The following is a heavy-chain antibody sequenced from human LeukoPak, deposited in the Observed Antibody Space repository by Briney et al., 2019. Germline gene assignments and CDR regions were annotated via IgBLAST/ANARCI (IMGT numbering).Heavy chain of an antibody. CDR3: ARADYGYFDY. V-gene: IGHV4-59*12. CDR2: IYYSGST. J-gene: IGHJ4*02. Sequence: PSETLSLTCTVSGGSISSYYWSWIRQPPGKGLEWIGYIYYSGSTNYNPSLKSRVTISVDRSKNQFSLKLSSVTAADTAVYYCARADYGYFDYWGQGTLVTVSS. D-gene: IGHD4-17*01. CDR1: GGSISSYY.